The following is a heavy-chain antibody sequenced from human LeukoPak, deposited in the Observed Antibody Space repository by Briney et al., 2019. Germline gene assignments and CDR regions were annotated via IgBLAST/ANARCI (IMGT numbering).Heavy chain of an antibody. J-gene: IGHJ4*02. CDR2: ICIGGTYT. V-gene: IGHV3-23*01. D-gene: IGHD2-2*01. CDR1: GFTFSIYA. Sequence: GGSLRLSCAASGFTFSIYAMSWVCEAQGEGREWVSAICIGGTYTYHADSVKGRFTISTDNSKNTQYLQMNSLRAEDTAVYYCARGVVPAANVAFRGPGTLVTVS. CDR3: ARGVVPAANVAF.